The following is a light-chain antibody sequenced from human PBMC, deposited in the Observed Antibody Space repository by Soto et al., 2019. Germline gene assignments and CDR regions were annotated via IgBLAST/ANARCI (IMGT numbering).Light chain of an antibody. CDR3: QQYNSYPWT. V-gene: IGKV1-5*01. J-gene: IGKJ1*01. CDR2: DAS. CDR1: QSISIW. Sequence: DIQRTQSPSTLSASVGDRVTITCRASQSISIWLAWYQQKPGKAPKLLIYDASTLESGVPSRFSGSGSGTEFTLTISSLQPDDFATYYCQQYNSYPWTFGQGTKVDIK.